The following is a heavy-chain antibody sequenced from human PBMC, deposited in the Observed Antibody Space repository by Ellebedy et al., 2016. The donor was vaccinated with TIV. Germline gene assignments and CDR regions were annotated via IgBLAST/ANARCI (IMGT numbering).Heavy chain of an antibody. CDR1: GGSISSYS. CDR3: ARSHYAFCGGDCDLAHAFDV. Sequence: MPSETLSLTCTVSGGSISSYSWSWIRQPPGKGLEWIGYVYYSGSTKYNPSLKRRVTISVDTSKNQFSLQINSLNPEDTAVYYCARSHYAFCGGDCDLAHAFDVWGQGTMVIVSS. CDR2: VYYSGST. J-gene: IGHJ3*01. V-gene: IGHV4-59*12. D-gene: IGHD2-21*02.